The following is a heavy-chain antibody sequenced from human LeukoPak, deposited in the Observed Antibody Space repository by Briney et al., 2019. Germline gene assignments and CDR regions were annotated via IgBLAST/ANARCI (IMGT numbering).Heavy chain of an antibody. CDR2: ISWNSGSI. CDR1: GFTFDDYA. Sequence: PGRSLRLSCAASGFTFDDYAMHWVRQAPGKGLEWVSGISWNSGSIGYADSVKGRFTISRDNAKNSLYLQMNSLRAEDTALYYCAKAEAYSSGSDFDYWGQGTLVTVSS. D-gene: IGHD6-19*01. CDR3: AKAEAYSSGSDFDY. J-gene: IGHJ4*02. V-gene: IGHV3-9*01.